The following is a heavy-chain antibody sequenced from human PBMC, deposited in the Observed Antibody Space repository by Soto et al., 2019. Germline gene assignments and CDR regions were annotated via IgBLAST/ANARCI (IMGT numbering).Heavy chain of an antibody. CDR3: ARLMVYAIRAPYGMDV. J-gene: IGHJ6*02. CDR1: GGTFSSYA. Sequence: QVQLVQSGAEVKKPGSSVKVSCKASGGTFSSYAISWVRQAPGQGLEWMGGIIPIFGTANYAQKFQGRVRITADESTSTAYMELSSLRSEDTAVYYCARLMVYAIRAPYGMDVWGQGTTVTVSS. D-gene: IGHD2-8*01. V-gene: IGHV1-69*12. CDR2: IIPIFGTA.